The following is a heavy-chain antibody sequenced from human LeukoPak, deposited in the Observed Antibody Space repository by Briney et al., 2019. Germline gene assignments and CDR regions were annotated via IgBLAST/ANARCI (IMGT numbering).Heavy chain of an antibody. J-gene: IGHJ4*02. Sequence: GSLRLSCTASGFTFGDYAMSWVRQAPGKGLEWVGFIRSKAYGGTTEYAASVKGRFTISRDDSKSIAYLQMNSLKTEDTAVYYCTRGVAVAGGEYYFDYWGQGTLVTVSS. CDR3: TRGVAVAGGEYYFDY. D-gene: IGHD6-19*01. CDR2: IRSKAYGGTT. CDR1: GFTFGDYA. V-gene: IGHV3-49*04.